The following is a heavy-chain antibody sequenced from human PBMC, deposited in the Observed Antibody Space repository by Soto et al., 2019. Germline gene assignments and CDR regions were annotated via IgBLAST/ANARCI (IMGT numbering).Heavy chain of an antibody. J-gene: IGHJ3*02. Sequence: PSETLSLTCTVSGGSISSYYWSWIRQPPGKGLEWIGYIYYSGSTNYNPSLKSRVTISVDTSKNQFSLKLSSVTAADTAVYYCARDTPTDAFDIWGQGTMVTVS. CDR2: IYYSGST. CDR1: GGSISSYY. CDR3: ARDTPTDAFDI. V-gene: IGHV4-59*01. D-gene: IGHD2-15*01.